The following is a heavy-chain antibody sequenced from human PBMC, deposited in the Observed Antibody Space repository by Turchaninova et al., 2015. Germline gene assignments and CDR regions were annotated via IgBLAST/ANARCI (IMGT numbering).Heavy chain of an antibody. V-gene: IGHV3-7*03. CDR3: ARGAGFAIDY. CDR1: GFSVSSHW. Sequence: EVQLEESGGGLVQPGGSLRLSCVASGFSVSSHWLNLFRRDSGEGWGWGAIIKQDGTATHYAASGRCRYTLTRDNAENSLYPQMNNVRLEDTAAYYCARGAGFAIDYWGQGVLVTVSS. J-gene: IGHJ4*02. D-gene: IGHD3-3*01. CDR2: IKQDGTAT.